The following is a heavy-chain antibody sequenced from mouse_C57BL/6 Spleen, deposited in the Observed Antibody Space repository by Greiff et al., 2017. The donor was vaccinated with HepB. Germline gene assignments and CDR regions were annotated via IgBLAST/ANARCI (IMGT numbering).Heavy chain of an antibody. CDR1: GYAFSSYW. V-gene: IGHV1-80*01. D-gene: IGHD1-1*01. Sequence: VKLQESGAELVKPGASVKISCKASGYAFSSYWMNWVKQRPGKGLEWIGQIYPGDGDTNYNGKFKGKATLTADKSSSTAYMQLSSLTSEDSAVYFCARVGSSPAWFAYWGQGTLVTVSA. CDR2: IYPGDGDT. CDR3: ARVGSSPAWFAY. J-gene: IGHJ3*01.